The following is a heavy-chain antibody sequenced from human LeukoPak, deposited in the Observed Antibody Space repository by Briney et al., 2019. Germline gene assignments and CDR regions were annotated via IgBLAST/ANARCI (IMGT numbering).Heavy chain of an antibody. CDR2: IIPIFGTA. V-gene: IGHV1-69*13. J-gene: IGHJ1*01. CDR3: ARAAGYCSSTSCYMMKYFQH. Sequence: GASVKVSCKASGGTFSSYAISWVLQAPGQGLEWMGGIIPIFGTANYAQKFQGRVTITADESTSTAYMELSSLSSEDTAVYYCARAAGYCSSTSCYMMKYFQHWGQGTLVTVSS. D-gene: IGHD2-2*02. CDR1: GGTFSSYA.